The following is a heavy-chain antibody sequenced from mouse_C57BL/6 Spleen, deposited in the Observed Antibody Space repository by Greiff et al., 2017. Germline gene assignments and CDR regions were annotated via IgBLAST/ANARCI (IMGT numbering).Heavy chain of an antibody. J-gene: IGHJ2*01. CDR1: GYTFTDYE. Sequence: VQLQQSGAELVRPGASVTLSCKASGYTFTDYEMHWVKQSPVHGLEWVGAIDPETGGTAYNKKFKGKDILTADKSSSTAYMELRSLTSEDSAVYYCTSREDYGSSFDWGQGTTLTVSS. V-gene: IGHV1-15*01. CDR2: IDPETGGT. D-gene: IGHD1-1*01. CDR3: TSREDYGSSFD.